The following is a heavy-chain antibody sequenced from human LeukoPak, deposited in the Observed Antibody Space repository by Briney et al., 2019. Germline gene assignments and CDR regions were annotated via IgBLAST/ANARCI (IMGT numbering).Heavy chain of an antibody. CDR3: ARHDDYVWGSYTED. V-gene: IGHV4-34*01. CDR1: GGSISSGDYS. CDR2: INHSGST. J-gene: IGHJ4*02. Sequence: SETLSLTCAVSGGSISSGDYSWSWIRQPPGKGLEWIGEINHSGSTNYNPSLKSRVTISVDTSKNQFSLKLSSVTAADTAVYYCARHDDYVWGSYTEDWGQGTLVTVSS. D-gene: IGHD3-16*01.